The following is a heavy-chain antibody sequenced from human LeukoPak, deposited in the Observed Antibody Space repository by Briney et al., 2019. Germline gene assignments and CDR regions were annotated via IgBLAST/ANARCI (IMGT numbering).Heavy chain of an antibody. CDR1: GYTFTSYG. Sequence: SVKVSCKASGYTFTSYGISWVRQAPGQGLEWMGRIIPILGIANYAQKFQGRVTITADKSTSTAYMELSSLRSEDTAVYYCARVRSGSDYDYWGQGTLVTVSS. CDR3: ARVRSGSDYDY. D-gene: IGHD3-10*01. CDR2: IIPILGIA. J-gene: IGHJ4*02. V-gene: IGHV1-69*04.